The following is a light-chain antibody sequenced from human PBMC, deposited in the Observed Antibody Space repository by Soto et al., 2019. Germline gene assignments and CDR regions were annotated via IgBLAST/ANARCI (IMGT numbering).Light chain of an antibody. J-gene: IGLJ1*01. CDR2: EVS. V-gene: IGLV2-8*01. CDR3: SSYAGSNNFPYV. Sequence: QSVLTKPPSANGAPGQSVTISCTGTSSDVGGYNYVSWYQQHPGKAPKLMIYEVSKRPSGVPDRFSGSKSGNTASLTVSGLQAEDEADYYCSSYAGSNNFPYVFGTGTKVTVL. CDR1: SSDVGGYNY.